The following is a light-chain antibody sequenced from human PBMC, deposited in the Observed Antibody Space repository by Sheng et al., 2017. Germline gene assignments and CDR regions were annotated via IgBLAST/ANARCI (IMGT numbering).Light chain of an antibody. CDR2: GNN. CDR3: QSYDSSLSGYV. V-gene: IGLV1-40*01. Sequence: QSVLTQPPSVSGAPGQRVTISCTGSSSNIGAGYHGHWYQQLPGTAPKLLIFGNNNRPSGVPDRFSGSKSGTSASLAITGLQAEDEADYYCQSYDSSLSGYVFGTGTKVTVL. J-gene: IGLJ1*01. CDR1: SSNIGAGYH.